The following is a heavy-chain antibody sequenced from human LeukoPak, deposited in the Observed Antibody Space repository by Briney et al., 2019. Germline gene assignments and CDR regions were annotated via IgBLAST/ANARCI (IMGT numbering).Heavy chain of an antibody. CDR2: ISSSSSYI. Sequence: KSGGSLRLSCAASGFTFSSYSMNWVRQAPGKGLEWVSSISSSSSYIYYADSVKGRFTIFRDNARNSLFLQMNSLRAEDTAVYYCARDDGSYSRSPGFDYWGQGTLVTVSS. CDR3: ARDDGSYSRSPGFDY. J-gene: IGHJ4*02. V-gene: IGHV3-21*01. CDR1: GFTFSSYS. D-gene: IGHD1-26*01.